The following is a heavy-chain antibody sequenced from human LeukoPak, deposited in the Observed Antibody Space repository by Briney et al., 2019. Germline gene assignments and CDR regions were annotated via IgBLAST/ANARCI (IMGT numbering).Heavy chain of an antibody. Sequence: GGSLRLSCAASGFTFSNYWIHGVRQAPGKGLVWVSHINTDGTSTSYADSVKGRFTISRDNAKYTLYLQMNSLRAEDTAVYYCASSSGHLDYWGQGTLVTVSS. J-gene: IGHJ4*02. CDR2: INTDGTST. D-gene: IGHD6-19*01. CDR3: ASSSGHLDY. V-gene: IGHV3-74*01. CDR1: GFTFSNYW.